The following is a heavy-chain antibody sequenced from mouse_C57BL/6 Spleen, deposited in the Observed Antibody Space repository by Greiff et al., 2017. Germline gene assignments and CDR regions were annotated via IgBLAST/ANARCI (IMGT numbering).Heavy chain of an antibody. D-gene: IGHD1-1*01. J-gene: IGHJ4*01. CDR3: ANYYGSSYGAMGY. V-gene: IGHV1-82*01. Sequence: QVQLKQSGPELVKPGASVKISCKASGYAFSSSWMNWVKQRPGKGLEWIGRIYPGDGDTNYNGTFKGKATLTADKSSSTAYMQLSSLTSEDSAVYFCANYYGSSYGAMGYRGQGTSVTVSS. CDR1: GYAFSSSW. CDR2: IYPGDGDT.